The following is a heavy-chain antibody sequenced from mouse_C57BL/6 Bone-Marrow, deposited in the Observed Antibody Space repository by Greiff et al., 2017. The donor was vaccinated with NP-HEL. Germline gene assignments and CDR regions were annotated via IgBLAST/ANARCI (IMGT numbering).Heavy chain of an antibody. J-gene: IGHJ4*01. V-gene: IGHV1-15*01. CDR2: IDPETGGT. CDR1: GYTFTDYE. D-gene: IGHD1-1*01. Sequence: VQLQQSGAELVRPGASVTLSCKASGYTFTDYEMHWVKQTPVHGLEWIGAIDPETGGTAYNQKFKGKAILTADKSSSTAYMWLRSLTSEDSAFYYCTREFITTVVAPMDYWGQGTSVTVSS. CDR3: TREFITTVVAPMDY.